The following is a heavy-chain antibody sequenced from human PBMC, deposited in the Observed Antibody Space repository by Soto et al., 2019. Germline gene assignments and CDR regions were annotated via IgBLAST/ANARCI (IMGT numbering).Heavy chain of an antibody. D-gene: IGHD4-17*01. V-gene: IGHV3-23*01. CDR2: ISGSGDST. CDR1: GFAFITYA. Sequence: WGSLRLSCAASGFAFITYAIIFFRHSPWKGLEWVSAISGSGDSTYSADSVRGRFTISRDNSINTLYLQMNNLGNEDTAVYYCAHPRGYGVFDAYDIWGQGTMVTVSS. J-gene: IGHJ3*02. CDR3: AHPRGYGVFDAYDI.